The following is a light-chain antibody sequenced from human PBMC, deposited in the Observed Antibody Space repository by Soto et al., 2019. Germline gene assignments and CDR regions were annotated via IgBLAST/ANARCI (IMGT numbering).Light chain of an antibody. CDR3: QSYDSTLTSVV. J-gene: IGLJ2*01. Sequence: QSVLTQPPSVLGVPGQRVTIACTGSSSNIGAVYDVHWYQQVPGSAPKLLIYGQNNRPSGVPDRFSGSKSGTSASLAITGLQAEDEADSYCQSYDSTLTSVVFGGGTKLTVL. V-gene: IGLV1-40*01. CDR2: GQN. CDR1: SSNIGAVYD.